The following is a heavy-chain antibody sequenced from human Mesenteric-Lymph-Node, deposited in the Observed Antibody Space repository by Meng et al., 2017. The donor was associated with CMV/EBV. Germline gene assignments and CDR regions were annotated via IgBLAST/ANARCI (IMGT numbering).Heavy chain of an antibody. J-gene: IGHJ6*02. CDR2: IYYSGST. Sequence: SETLSLTCTVSGGSISSSSYYWGWIRQPPGKGLEWIGSIYYSGSTYYNPSLKSRVTISVDTSKNQFSLKLSSVTAADTAVYYCARVCTIFGVVIRGCYYYYGMDVWGQGTTVTVSS. CDR1: GGSISSSSYY. CDR3: ARVCTIFGVVIRGCYYYYGMDV. D-gene: IGHD3-3*01. V-gene: IGHV4-39*07.